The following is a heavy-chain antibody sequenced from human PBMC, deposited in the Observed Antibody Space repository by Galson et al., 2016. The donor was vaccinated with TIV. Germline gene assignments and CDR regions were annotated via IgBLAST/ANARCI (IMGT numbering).Heavy chain of an antibody. CDR2: INPDSGGT. CDR1: GYTFTHYY. Sequence: SVKVSCKASGYTFTHYYMHWVRQAPGQGPEWMGRINPDSGGTDYAQKFQGRVTMTRDTSISTAYMDLSRLRSDDTAVYYCTRERGLGYCSSTSCYGYYGMDVWGQGTTVTVSS. D-gene: IGHD2-2*03. J-gene: IGHJ6*02. CDR3: TRERGLGYCSSTSCYGYYGMDV. V-gene: IGHV1-2*06.